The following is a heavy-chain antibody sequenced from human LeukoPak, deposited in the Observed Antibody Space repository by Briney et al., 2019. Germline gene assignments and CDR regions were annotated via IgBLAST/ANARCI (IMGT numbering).Heavy chain of an antibody. Sequence: GASVKVSCKASGYTFTSYGFSWVRQAPGQGLEWMGWISAYNGNTNYAQHLQGRVTMTTDTSTTTAYMELRSLRSDDTAVYYCARGGSSSWYSPFDYWGQETLLTVSS. V-gene: IGHV1-18*01. CDR3: ARGGSSSWYSPFDY. D-gene: IGHD6-13*01. CDR1: GYTFTSYG. J-gene: IGHJ4*02. CDR2: ISAYNGNT.